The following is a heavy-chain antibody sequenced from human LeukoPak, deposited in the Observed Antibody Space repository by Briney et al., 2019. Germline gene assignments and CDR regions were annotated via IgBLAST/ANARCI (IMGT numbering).Heavy chain of an antibody. D-gene: IGHD3-10*01. CDR2: IKQDGSEK. CDR1: GFTFSSYW. Sequence: GGSLRLSCAASGFTFSSYWMSWVRQAPGKGLEWVANIKQDGSEKYYVDSVKGRFTISRDNAKNSLYLQMNSLRAEDTAVYYCARTALLWFGATSWVQNYYYYMDVWGKGTTVTISS. J-gene: IGHJ6*03. CDR3: ARTALLWFGATSWVQNYYYYMDV. V-gene: IGHV3-7*01.